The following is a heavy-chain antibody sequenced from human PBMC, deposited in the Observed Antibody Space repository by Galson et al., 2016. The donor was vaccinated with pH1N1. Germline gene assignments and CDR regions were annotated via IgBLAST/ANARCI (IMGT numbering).Heavy chain of an antibody. Sequence: QSGAEVKKPGESLKISCRGSGYSFTSYWIAWVRQKPGKGLEWMGIVYPGDSDTRYSPSFRGLFTFSADKSIGTAYLQWSSLEASDTAIYYCARLRGGITVVREVYFGRWGQGTLVTVSP. CDR2: VYPGDSDT. V-gene: IGHV5-51*03. D-gene: IGHD3-10*01. CDR1: GYSFTSYW. CDR3: ARLRGGITVVREVYFGR. J-gene: IGHJ4*02.